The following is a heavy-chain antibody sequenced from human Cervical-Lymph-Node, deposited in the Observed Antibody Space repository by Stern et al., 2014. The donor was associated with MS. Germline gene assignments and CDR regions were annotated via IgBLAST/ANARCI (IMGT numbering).Heavy chain of an antibody. CDR1: GFTFSHYG. CDR2: IWYDANNK. Sequence: QMQLVESGGGVVQPGRSLRLSCAASGFTFSHYGMHWVRQAPGKGLEWVAFIWYDANNKYYADSVKGRFTISRDNSKNTLYLQMNSLRGEDTAVYYCARDHLSDSYGHIGDYWGQGTLVTVSS. CDR3: ARDHLSDSYGHIGDY. J-gene: IGHJ4*02. D-gene: IGHD5-18*01. V-gene: IGHV3-33*01.